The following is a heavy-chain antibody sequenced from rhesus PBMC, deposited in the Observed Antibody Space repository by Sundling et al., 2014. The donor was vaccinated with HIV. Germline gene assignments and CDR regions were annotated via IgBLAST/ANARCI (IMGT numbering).Heavy chain of an antibody. CDR3: AIRRAVVSSGGFDV. CDR2: IYGSSGTT. D-gene: IGHD2-39*02. J-gene: IGHJ5-1*01. Sequence: QVQLQESGPGLVKPSETLSLTCAVSGDSITSHSWSWIRQAPGKGLEWIGNIYGSSGTTYCNPSLKSRVTISKDTSNNQFSLNLTSVTAADTAVYYCAIRRAVVSSGGFDVWGPGVFVTVSS. CDR1: GDSITSHS. V-gene: IGHV4-147*01.